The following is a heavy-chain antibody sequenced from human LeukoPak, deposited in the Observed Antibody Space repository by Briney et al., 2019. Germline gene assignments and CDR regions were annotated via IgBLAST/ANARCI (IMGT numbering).Heavy chain of an antibody. CDR3: AGRYYYGSGSLRF. Sequence: SETLSLTCAVYGGSFSGYYWSWIRQPPGKGLEWIGEINHSGSTNYNPSLKSRVTISVDTSKNQFSLKLSSVTAADTAVYYCAGRYYYGSGSLRFWGQGTLVTVSS. CDR1: GGSFSGYY. D-gene: IGHD3-10*01. CDR2: INHSGST. J-gene: IGHJ4*02. V-gene: IGHV4-34*01.